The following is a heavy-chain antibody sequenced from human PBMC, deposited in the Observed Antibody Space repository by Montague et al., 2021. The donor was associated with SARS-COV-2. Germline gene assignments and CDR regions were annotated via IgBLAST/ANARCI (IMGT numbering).Heavy chain of an antibody. D-gene: IGHD2-2*01. CDR3: ARLGEGVVPAHSLGGGPYYSNFYMDD. CDR1: GGSLSGYY. CDR2: INHSGTA. Sequence: SETLSLTCAVYGGSLSGYYWNWIRQHPGKGLEWIGEINHSGTANYNPSLKRRVTISVDTSKNQFSLKLNSVTAADTAVYYCARLGEGVVPAHSLGGGPYYSNFYMDDWGKGATVTVSS. J-gene: IGHJ6*03. V-gene: IGHV4-34*01.